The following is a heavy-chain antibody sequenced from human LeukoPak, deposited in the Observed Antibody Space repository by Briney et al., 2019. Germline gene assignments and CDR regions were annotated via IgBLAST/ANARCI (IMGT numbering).Heavy chain of an antibody. CDR2: IYPGDSDT. Sequence: PGESLKISCKGSGYSFTSYWIAWVRQMPGKGLEWMGIIYPGDSDTRYSPSFQGQVTISADKSISTAYLHWSSLKASDTAMNYCARLYDSSGYFYFDYWGQGTLVTVSS. J-gene: IGHJ4*02. V-gene: IGHV5-51*01. CDR1: GYSFTSYW. D-gene: IGHD3-22*01. CDR3: ARLYDSSGYFYFDY.